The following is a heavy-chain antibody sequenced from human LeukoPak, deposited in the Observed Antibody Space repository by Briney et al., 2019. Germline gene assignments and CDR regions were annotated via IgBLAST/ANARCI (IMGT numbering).Heavy chain of an antibody. Sequence: PSETLSLTCTVSGGSISSYYWSLIRRPPGKGLEWIGYIYYSGTTNYNPSLKSRVTISVDTSKNQFSLKLSSVTAADTAVYYCARGVYIAAAQYGYWGQGTLVTVSS. V-gene: IGHV4-59*01. CDR2: IYYSGTT. CDR1: GGSISSYY. D-gene: IGHD6-13*01. J-gene: IGHJ4*02. CDR3: ARGVYIAAAQYGY.